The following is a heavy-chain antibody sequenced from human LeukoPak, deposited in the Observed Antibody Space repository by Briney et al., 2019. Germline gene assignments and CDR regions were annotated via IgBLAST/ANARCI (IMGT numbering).Heavy chain of an antibody. J-gene: IGHJ4*02. Sequence: GGSLRLSCAASGFTFSSYGMSWVRQAPGKGLEWVSAISGSGGSTYYADSVKGRFTISRDNSKNTLYLQMNSLRAEDTAVYYCARDWEYYDSSGYYRAYYFDYWGQGTLVTVSS. CDR3: ARDWEYYDSSGYYRAYYFDY. V-gene: IGHV3-23*01. CDR2: ISGSGGST. D-gene: IGHD3-22*01. CDR1: GFTFSSYG.